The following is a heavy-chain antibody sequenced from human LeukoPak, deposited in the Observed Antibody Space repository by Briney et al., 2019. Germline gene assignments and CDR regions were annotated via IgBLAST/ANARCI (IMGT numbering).Heavy chain of an antibody. CDR3: AREGGYYHLDY. J-gene: IGHJ4*02. CDR1: GFTFDDYA. CDR2: ISWNSGSI. V-gene: IGHV3-9*01. D-gene: IGHD3-22*01. Sequence: GRSLRLSCAASGFTFDDYAMHWVRQAPGKGLEWVSGISWNSGSIGYADSVKGRFTISRDNAKNSLYLQMNSLRAEDTALYYCAREGGYYHLDYWGQGTLVTVSS.